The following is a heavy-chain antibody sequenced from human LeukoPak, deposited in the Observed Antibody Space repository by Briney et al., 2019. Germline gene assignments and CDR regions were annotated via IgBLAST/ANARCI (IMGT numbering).Heavy chain of an antibody. CDR2: INHSGST. Sequence: SETLSLTCAVYGGSFSGYYWSWIRQPPGKGLEWIGEINHSGSTNYNPSLKSRVTISVDTSKNQFSLKLTSVTAADTAVYYCASALPYCSGGSCYSYYFDYWGQGTLVTVSS. D-gene: IGHD2-15*01. CDR3: ASALPYCSGGSCYSYYFDY. V-gene: IGHV4-34*01. CDR1: GGSFSGYY. J-gene: IGHJ4*02.